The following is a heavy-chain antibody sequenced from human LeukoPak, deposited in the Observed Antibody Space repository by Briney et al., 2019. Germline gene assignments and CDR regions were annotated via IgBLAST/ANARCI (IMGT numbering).Heavy chain of an antibody. D-gene: IGHD6-13*01. V-gene: IGHV4-59*01. CDR1: GGSISSYY. CDR3: ARYSSSWYRDYYGMDV. CDR2: IYYSGST. J-gene: IGHJ6*02. Sequence: SETLSLTCTVSGGSISSYYWSWIRQPPGKGLEWIGYIYYSGSTNYNPSLKSRVTISVDTSKNQFSLKLSSVTAADTAVYYCARYSSSWYRDYYGMDVWGQGTTVTVSS.